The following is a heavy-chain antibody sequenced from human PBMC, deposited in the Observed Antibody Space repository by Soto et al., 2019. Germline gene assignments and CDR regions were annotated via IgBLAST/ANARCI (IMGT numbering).Heavy chain of an antibody. CDR1: GGTFSSYA. D-gene: IGHD1-26*01. Sequence: SVKVACKASGGTFSSYAISWVRQAPGQGLEWMGGIIPIFGTANYAQKFQGRVTITADESTSTAYMELSSLRSEDTAVYYCARGTMGATKPFDYWGQGTLVTVSS. V-gene: IGHV1-69*13. J-gene: IGHJ4*02. CDR2: IIPIFGTA. CDR3: ARGTMGATKPFDY.